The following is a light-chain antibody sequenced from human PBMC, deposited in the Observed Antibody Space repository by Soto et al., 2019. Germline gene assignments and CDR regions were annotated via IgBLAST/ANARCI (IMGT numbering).Light chain of an antibody. CDR3: LLPYSDAWV. Sequence: QAVVTQETSMSVSPGGTVTLTCGSSTGPVTSGHYPYWFQQKPGQAPRTLIYDTTNKQSWTPARFSGSLLGGKAALTLSGAQPEDEADYYCLLPYSDAWVFGGGTKVTVL. CDR2: DTT. V-gene: IGLV7-46*01. J-gene: IGLJ3*02. CDR1: TGPVTSGHY.